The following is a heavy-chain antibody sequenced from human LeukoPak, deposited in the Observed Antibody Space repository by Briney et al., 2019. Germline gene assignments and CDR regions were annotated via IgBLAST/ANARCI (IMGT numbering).Heavy chain of an antibody. J-gene: IGHJ3*02. V-gene: IGHV5-51*01. CDR2: IYPGDSDT. CDR1: GYSFTSYW. D-gene: IGHD1-26*01. CDR3: ARVDSGSYLRAFDI. Sequence: TGESLKISCKGSGYSFTSYWIGWVRQMPGKGVEWIGIIYPGDSDTRYSPSFQGQVTISADKSISTAYLQWSSLKASDTAMYYCARVDSGSYLRAFDIWGQRTMVTVSS.